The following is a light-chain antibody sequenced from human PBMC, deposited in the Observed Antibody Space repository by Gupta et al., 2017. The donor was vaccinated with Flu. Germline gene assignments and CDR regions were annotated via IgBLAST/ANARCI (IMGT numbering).Light chain of an antibody. CDR1: QDIRGF. Sequence: DIQLTQSPPSLSASVGDRVTITCQASQDIRGFLNWYRQKPGKAPELLIYDATNLQAGVPLRFRGGRFGIRFILTISGLQPEDFATYYCQEFDDPPPLTFGGGTKVELK. CDR3: QEFDDPPPLT. CDR2: DAT. V-gene: IGKV1-33*01. J-gene: IGKJ4*01.